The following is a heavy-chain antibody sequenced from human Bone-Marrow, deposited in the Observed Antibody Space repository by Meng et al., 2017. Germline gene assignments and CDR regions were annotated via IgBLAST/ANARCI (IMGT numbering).Heavy chain of an antibody. CDR2: IYHSGST. V-gene: IGHV4-4*02. D-gene: IGHD6-13*01. CDR3: ARGSSSSWPNFDY. CDR1: GGSIISSNW. Sequence: GERQRSGPGRVKPSGTLSLPCAVTGGSIISSNWWSWVRQPPGKGLEWIGEIYHSGSTNYNPSLKSRVTISVDKSKNQFSLKLSSVTAADTAVYYCARGSSSSWPNFDYWGQGTLVTVSS. J-gene: IGHJ4*02.